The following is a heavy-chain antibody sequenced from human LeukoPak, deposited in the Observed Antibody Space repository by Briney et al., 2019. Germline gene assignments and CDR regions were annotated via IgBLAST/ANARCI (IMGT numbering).Heavy chain of an antibody. V-gene: IGHV4-59*01. CDR2: IYYSGRT. CDR1: GGSISSYY. Sequence: SETLSLTCTVSGGSISSYYCSWIRQPPGKGLEWIGYIYYSGRTNYNPSLKSRVTISVDTSENQFSLKLSSVTAADTAVYYCARDVFRWIGSMPFDYWGQGTLVTVSS. CDR3: ARDVFRWIGSMPFDY. J-gene: IGHJ4*02. D-gene: IGHD2/OR15-2a*01.